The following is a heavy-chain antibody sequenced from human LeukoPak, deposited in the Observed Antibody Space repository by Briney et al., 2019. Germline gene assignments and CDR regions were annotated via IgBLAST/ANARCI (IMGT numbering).Heavy chain of an antibody. J-gene: IGHJ4*02. CDR1: GFTFSDYY. V-gene: IGHV3-11*05. CDR3: ARGSLRARGEIDY. CDR2: ISSSSSCT. Sequence: GGSLRLSCAASGFTFSDYYMSWIRQAPGKGLEWVSYISSSSSCTNYADSVKGRFTISRDNAKNSLYLQMNSLRAEDTAVYYCARGSLRARGEIDYWGQGTLVTVSS. D-gene: IGHD2-21*01.